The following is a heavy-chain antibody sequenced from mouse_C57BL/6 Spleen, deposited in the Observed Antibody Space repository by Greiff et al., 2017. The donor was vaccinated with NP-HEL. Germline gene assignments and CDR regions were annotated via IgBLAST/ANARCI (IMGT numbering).Heavy chain of an antibody. CDR1: GYSFTDYY. V-gene: IGHV1-39*01. Sequence: EVQLQQSGPELVKPGASVKISCKASGYSFTDYYMNWVKQSTGKSLEWIGVINPNYGTTSYNQKFKGKATLTVDQSSSTAYMQLNSLTSEDSAVYYCAREDEAAQAPYAMDYWGQGTSVTVSS. CDR3: AREDEAAQAPYAMDY. D-gene: IGHD3-2*02. J-gene: IGHJ4*01. CDR2: INPNYGTT.